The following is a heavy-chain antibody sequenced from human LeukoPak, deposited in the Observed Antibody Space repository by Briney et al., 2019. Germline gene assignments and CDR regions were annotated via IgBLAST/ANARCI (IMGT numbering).Heavy chain of an antibody. J-gene: IGHJ5*02. D-gene: IGHD1-14*01. CDR3: ARVGGSPENNWFDP. V-gene: IGHV1-18*01. CDR2: ISAYNGST. CDR1: GYTFTSHG. Sequence: GASVKVSCKASGYTFTSHGISWVRQAPGQGLEWMGWISAYNGSTNCAQKLQGRVTMTTDTSTSTAYMELRSLRSDDTAVYYCARVGGSPENNWFDPWGQGTLVTVSS.